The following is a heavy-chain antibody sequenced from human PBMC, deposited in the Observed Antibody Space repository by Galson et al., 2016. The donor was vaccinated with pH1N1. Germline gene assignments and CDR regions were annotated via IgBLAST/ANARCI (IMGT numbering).Heavy chain of an antibody. D-gene: IGHD6-25*01. CDR3: ARQLGGCTDGSCQPSGSDF. CDR2: VYWDDDK. J-gene: IGHJ4*02. V-gene: IGHV2-5*02. Sequence: PALVKPTQTLTLTCTFSGFSLSTRRVGVGWIRQPPGKALEWLALVYWDDDKRYSPSLTTRLTITQDTSRNQVVLTMTNMHPVDTGTYYCARQLGGCTDGSCQPSGSDFWGQGNLVIVSS. CDR1: GFSLSTRRVG.